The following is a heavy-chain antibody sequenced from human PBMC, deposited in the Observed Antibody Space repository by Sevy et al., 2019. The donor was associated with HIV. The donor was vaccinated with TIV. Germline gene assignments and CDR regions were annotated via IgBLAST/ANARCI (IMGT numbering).Heavy chain of an antibody. CDR3: GGGGYYSRVAFDI. CDR2: INPNSGGT. CDR1: GYTFTGYY. D-gene: IGHD3-22*01. Sequence: ASVKVSCKASGYTFTGYYMHWVRQAPGQGLEWMGWINPNSGGTNYAQKFQVRVTMTRDTSISTAYMELSRLRSDATDVYYCGGGGYYSRVAFDIWGQGTMVTVSS. V-gene: IGHV1-2*02. J-gene: IGHJ3*02.